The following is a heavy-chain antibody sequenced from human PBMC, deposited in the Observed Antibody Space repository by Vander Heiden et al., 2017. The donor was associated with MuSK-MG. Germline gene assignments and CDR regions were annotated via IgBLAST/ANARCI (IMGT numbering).Heavy chain of an antibody. V-gene: IGHV3-21*01. CDR3: ARGYYDSSGFYLDY. D-gene: IGHD3-22*01. CDR1: GFTFSSYS. CDR2: ISSSSSYI. Sequence: EVQLVESGGGLVQPGGSLRLSCASSGFTFSSYSMNWVRQAPGKGLEWVSSISSSSSYIYYADSVKGRFTISRDNAKNSLYLQMNSLRAEDTAVYYCARGYYDSSGFYLDYWGQGTLGTVSS. J-gene: IGHJ4*02.